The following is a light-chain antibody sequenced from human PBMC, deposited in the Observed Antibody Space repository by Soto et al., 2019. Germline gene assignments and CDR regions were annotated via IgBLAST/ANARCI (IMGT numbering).Light chain of an antibody. CDR1: QSVGSNY. Sequence: EIVLTQSPGTLSLSPGDRATLSCRASQSVGSNYLAWYQQKPGQAPRLLIYAASSRAPGIPARFSGSGSGTEFTLTISRLEAEDFAVYYCQQYGGSPWTFGQGTKVEIK. CDR2: AAS. CDR3: QQYGGSPWT. V-gene: IGKV3-20*01. J-gene: IGKJ1*01.